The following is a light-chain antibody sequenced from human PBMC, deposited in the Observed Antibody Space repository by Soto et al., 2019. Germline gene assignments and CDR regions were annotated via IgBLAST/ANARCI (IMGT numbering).Light chain of an antibody. CDR3: SSYTGSSTPFV. CDR2: EVT. Sequence: QSALTQPASVSGSSGQSITISCTGTSSDVGAFNFVSWYQQFPGKAPKLIIYEVTNRPSGVSNRFSGSKSGNTASLTISGLKAEDESDYYCSSYTGSSTPFVFGTGTKVTVL. CDR1: SSDVGAFNF. V-gene: IGLV2-14*01. J-gene: IGLJ1*01.